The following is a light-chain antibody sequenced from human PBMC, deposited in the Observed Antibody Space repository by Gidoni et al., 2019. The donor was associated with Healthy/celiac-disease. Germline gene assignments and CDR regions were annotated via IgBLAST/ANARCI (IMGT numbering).Light chain of an antibody. Sequence: IVLTLSPCTLSLPPGESATLSCRASQSVSSSYLAWYQQKPGQAPRLLIDGASSRATGIPDRFSGSGSGTEFTLTISRLEPEDFAVYYCQQYGSSPQGPLTFGGGTKVEIK. J-gene: IGKJ4*01. CDR2: GAS. V-gene: IGKV3-20*01. CDR1: QSVSSSY. CDR3: QQYGSSPQGPLT.